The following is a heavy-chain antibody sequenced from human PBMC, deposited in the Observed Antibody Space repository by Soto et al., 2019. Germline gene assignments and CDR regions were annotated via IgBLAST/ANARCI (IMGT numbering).Heavy chain of an antibody. CDR2: IYYSGST. D-gene: IGHD3-10*01. CDR1: GGSISSGGYY. Sequence: QVQLQESGPGLVKPSQTLSLTCTVSGGSISSGGYYWSWIRQHPGKGLEWIGYIYYSGSTYYNPSLKGRVTISVGTSKNQFSLKLSSVTAADTAVYYCAGMVRGVIGVSYYFDYWGQGTLVTVSS. CDR3: AGMVRGVIGVSYYFDY. V-gene: IGHV4-31*03. J-gene: IGHJ4*02.